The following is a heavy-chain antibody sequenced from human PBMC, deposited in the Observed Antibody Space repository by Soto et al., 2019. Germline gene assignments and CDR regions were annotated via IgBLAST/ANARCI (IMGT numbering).Heavy chain of an antibody. Sequence: GASVKVSCKASGYTFTSYGISWVRQAPGQGLEWMGWISAYNGNTNYAQKLQGRVTMTTDTSTSTAYMELRSLRSDDTAVYYCARDGDSNYDHQENYGMDVWGQGTTVTVSS. CDR2: ISAYNGNT. CDR1: GYTFTSYG. J-gene: IGHJ6*02. D-gene: IGHD4-4*01. CDR3: ARDGDSNYDHQENYGMDV. V-gene: IGHV1-18*01.